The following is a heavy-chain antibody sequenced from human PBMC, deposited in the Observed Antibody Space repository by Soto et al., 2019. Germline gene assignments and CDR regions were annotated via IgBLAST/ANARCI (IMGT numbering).Heavy chain of an antibody. J-gene: IGHJ4*02. V-gene: IGHV4-30-2*01. CDR2: IYHSGST. CDR1: GGSISSGGYS. D-gene: IGHD3-22*01. Sequence: SETLSLTCAVSGGSISSGGYSWSWIRQPPGKGLEWIGYIYHSGSTYYNPSLKSRVTISVDRSKNQFSLKLSSVTAADTAVYYCARGAWDSSGYRIDYWGQGTLVTVSS. CDR3: ARGAWDSSGYRIDY.